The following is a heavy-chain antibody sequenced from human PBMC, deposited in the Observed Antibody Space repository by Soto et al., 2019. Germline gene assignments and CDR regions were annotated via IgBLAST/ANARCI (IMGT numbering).Heavy chain of an antibody. CDR2: IYYSGST. V-gene: IGHV4-59*01. CDR3: ARGKGVVVIHDY. D-gene: IGHD3-22*01. Sequence: QVQLQESGPGLVKPSETLSLTCTVSGGSISSYYWSWIRQPPGKGLEWIGYIYYSGSTNYNPSLKSRVTISVDTSKNQFSLKLSSVTAADTAVYYCARGKGVVVIHDYWGQGTLVTVSS. CDR1: GGSISSYY. J-gene: IGHJ4*02.